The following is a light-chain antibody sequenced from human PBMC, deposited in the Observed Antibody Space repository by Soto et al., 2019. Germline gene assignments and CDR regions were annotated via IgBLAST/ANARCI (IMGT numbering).Light chain of an antibody. CDR3: QQYNKWPPLT. CDR1: QSVSNN. V-gene: IGKV3D-15*01. CDR2: GAS. Sequence: EIVMTQSPATLSVSPGERATLSCSASQSVSNNLAWYQQKPGQAPRLLIYGASTRATGIPARFSGSGSGTELTLTISSLQSEDFAVYYCQQYNKWPPLTFGGGTKVEI. J-gene: IGKJ4*01.